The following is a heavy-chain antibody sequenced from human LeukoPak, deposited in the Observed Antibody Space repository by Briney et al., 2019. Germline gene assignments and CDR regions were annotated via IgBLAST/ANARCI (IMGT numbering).Heavy chain of an antibody. D-gene: IGHD1-26*01. J-gene: IGHJ4*02. CDR2: ISGSGGTT. CDR3: ANSYSGSYGPPS. V-gene: IGHV3-23*01. Sequence: GGSLRLSCAASGFTFSSYGMSWVRQAPGKGLEWVSTISGSGGTTYYADSVKGRFTISRDNSKNTLYLQMNSLRAEDTAVYYCANSYSGSYGPPSWGQGTLDTVSS. CDR1: GFTFSSYG.